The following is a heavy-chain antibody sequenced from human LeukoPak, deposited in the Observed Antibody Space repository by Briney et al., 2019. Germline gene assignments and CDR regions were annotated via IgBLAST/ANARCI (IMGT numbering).Heavy chain of an antibody. D-gene: IGHD3-3*01. CDR2: FSNTGST. CDR1: GFTFSNYA. J-gene: IGHJ4*02. Sequence: GXLRLSCAASGFTFSNYAMSWVRQTPGKGLEGVSTFSNTGSTYYSDSVSGRFTISRDTSKDTLYLHMKSLRADDTAIYYCVKDFYDFWSGFDYWGQGALVTVSS. CDR3: VKDFYDFWSGFDY. V-gene: IGHV3-23*01.